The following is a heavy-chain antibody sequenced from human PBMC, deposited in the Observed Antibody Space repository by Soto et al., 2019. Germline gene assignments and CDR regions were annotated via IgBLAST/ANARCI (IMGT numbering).Heavy chain of an antibody. J-gene: IGHJ4*02. CDR3: ARGPHIYDYGDYSVYY. CDR2: INPNIGGT. V-gene: IGHV1-2*02. D-gene: IGHD4-17*01. Sequence: QVQLVQSGAEVKKPGASVKVSCKASGYTFTGYDMHWVRQAPGQGLEWMGWINPNIGGTNYAQKFQGRVTMTRDTSISTAYMELSTLRSDDTAVYYCARGPHIYDYGDYSVYYWGQGTLVTVSS. CDR1: GYTFTGYD.